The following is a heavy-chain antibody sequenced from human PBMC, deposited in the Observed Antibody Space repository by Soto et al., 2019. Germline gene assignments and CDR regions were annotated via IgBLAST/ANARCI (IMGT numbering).Heavy chain of an antibody. CDR3: AREGVGFSLTPLFDL. CDR1: GFTFSSYA. V-gene: IGHV3-30-3*01. D-gene: IGHD2-15*01. J-gene: IGHJ2*01. Sequence: QVQLVESGGGVVQPGRSLRLSCAASGFTFSSYAMHWVRQAQGKGLEWVAVISYDGSNKYYADSVKGRFTISRDNSKNTLYLQMNSLRAEDTAVYYCAREGVGFSLTPLFDLWGRGTLVTVSS. CDR2: ISYDGSNK.